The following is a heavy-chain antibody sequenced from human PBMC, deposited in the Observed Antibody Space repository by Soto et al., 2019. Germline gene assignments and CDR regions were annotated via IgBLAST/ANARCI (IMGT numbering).Heavy chain of an antibody. Sequence: GESLKISCAASGFTFSNAWMNWVRQAPGKGLEWVGRIKSKTDGGTTDYAAPVKGRFTISRDDSKNTLYLQMNSLKTEDTAVYYCTTDLTYYYDSSGYYRDYWGQGTLVTVSS. CDR1: GFTFSNAW. D-gene: IGHD3-22*01. CDR3: TTDLTYYYDSSGYYRDY. J-gene: IGHJ4*02. CDR2: IKSKTDGGTT. V-gene: IGHV3-15*07.